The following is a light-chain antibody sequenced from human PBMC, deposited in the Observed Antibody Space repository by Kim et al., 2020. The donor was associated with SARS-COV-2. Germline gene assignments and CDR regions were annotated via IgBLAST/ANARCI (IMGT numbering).Light chain of an antibody. CDR1: SSDVGGYNY. V-gene: IGLV2-14*03. Sequence: GQSITISCTVSSSDVGGYNYVSWYQQHPGKAPKLMIYDVSKRPSGISNRFSGSKSGNTASLTISGLQAEDEADYYCSSYTSSSAWVFGGGTKLTVL. CDR3: SSYTSSSAWV. J-gene: IGLJ3*02. CDR2: DVS.